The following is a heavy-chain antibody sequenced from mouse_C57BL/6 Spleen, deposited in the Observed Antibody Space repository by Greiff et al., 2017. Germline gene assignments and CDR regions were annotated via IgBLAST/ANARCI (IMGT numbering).Heavy chain of an antibody. J-gene: IGHJ2*01. V-gene: IGHV1-82*01. Sequence: QVQLQQPGPELVKPGASVKISCKASGYAFSSSWMNWVKQRPGKGLEWIGRIYPGDGDTNYNGKFKGKATLTADKSSSTAYMQLSSLTSEDSAVYFCARSDYYGSSLYYFDYWGQGTTLTVSS. CDR2: IYPGDGDT. D-gene: IGHD1-1*01. CDR1: GYAFSSSW. CDR3: ARSDYYGSSLYYFDY.